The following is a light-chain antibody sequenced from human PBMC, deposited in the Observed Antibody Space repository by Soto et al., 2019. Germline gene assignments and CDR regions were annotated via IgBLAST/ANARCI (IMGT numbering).Light chain of an antibody. CDR3: AAWDDSLSGGV. CDR2: SND. CDR1: SFNIGFNY. Sequence: VLTQPPSASGTPGQTVTISCSGSSFNIGFNYVYWYQQLPGMAPKLLIHSNDERPSGVPDRFSGSKSGTSASLAISGLRSEDEADYYCAAWDDSLSGGVFGTGTKVTVL. V-gene: IGLV1-47*02. J-gene: IGLJ1*01.